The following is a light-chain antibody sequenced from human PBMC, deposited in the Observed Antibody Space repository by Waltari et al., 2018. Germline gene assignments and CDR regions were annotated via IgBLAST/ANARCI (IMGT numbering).Light chain of an antibody. Sequence: QSALTQPASVSGSPGQSIPTSCTGTSSDIRSYNLVSWYPQHPGKAPKLMIYEVIKRPSGVSNRFSGSKSGNTASLTISGLQAEDEADYYCCSYAGSSTSVFGTGTKVTVL. CDR2: EVI. CDR3: CSYAGSSTSV. J-gene: IGLJ1*01. V-gene: IGLV2-23*02. CDR1: SSDIRSYNL.